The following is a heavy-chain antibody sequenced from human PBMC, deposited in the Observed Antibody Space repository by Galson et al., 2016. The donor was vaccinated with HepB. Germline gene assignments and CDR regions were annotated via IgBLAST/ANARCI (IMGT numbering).Heavy chain of an antibody. CDR1: GFNFDDYA. V-gene: IGHV3-9*01. CDR2: VTWNSGSM. J-gene: IGHJ6*02. Sequence: SLRLSCATSGFNFDDYAMHWVRQGPGKGLEWVSSVTWNSGSMGSADSVKGRFTISRDNAKISLYLQVNSLRPENTALYYCAKDLSRGSGSYYSRYYYYGVDVWGRGTTVTVSS. D-gene: IGHD3-10*01. CDR3: AKDLSRGSGSYYSRYYYYGVDV.